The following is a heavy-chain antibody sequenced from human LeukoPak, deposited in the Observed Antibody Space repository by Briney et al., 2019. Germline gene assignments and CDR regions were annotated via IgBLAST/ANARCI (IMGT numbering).Heavy chain of an antibody. CDR1: GGSISGYY. V-gene: IGHV4-59*08. J-gene: IGHJ4*02. Sequence: SETLSLTCSVSGGSISGYYWSWIRQPPGQGLEWIGYMYETGHTMYNSSLKSRVTMSLDTSRNYFSLSLSSVTAADTAVYYCARHPFATPFDYWGPGTLVTVSS. CDR2: MYETGHT. D-gene: IGHD2-15*01. CDR3: ARHPFATPFDY.